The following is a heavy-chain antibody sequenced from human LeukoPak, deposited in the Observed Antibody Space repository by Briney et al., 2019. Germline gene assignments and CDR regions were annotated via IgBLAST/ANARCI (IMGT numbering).Heavy chain of an antibody. J-gene: IGHJ4*02. V-gene: IGHV3-30*18. CDR2: ISHDGTNK. CDR3: AKDTPSPNSGYYHY. Sequence: PGGSLRLSCATSGFTFGSSSMHWVRQAPGKGLERVSTISHDGTNKNYGDSVKGRFTISRDNSKNTLYVQMNNLRVEDTAVYFCAKDTPSPNSGYYHYWGQGTLVTVSS. D-gene: IGHD2/OR15-2a*01. CDR1: GFTFGSSS.